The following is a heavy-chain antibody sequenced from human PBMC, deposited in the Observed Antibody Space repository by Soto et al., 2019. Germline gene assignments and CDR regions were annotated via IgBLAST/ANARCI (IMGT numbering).Heavy chain of an antibody. CDR3: AGPAPYGDLRFEL. CDR1: GGSISGSISY. CDR2: IYSGGAT. Sequence: QLQLQESGPRLVKPSETLSLTCTVSGGSISGSISYWGWIRQPPEKGLEWIGSIYSGGATTYSPPLKSRVNLSVDTSKNKFSLILTSTTAADTAVYFCAGPAPYGDLRFELWGQGALVTVSS. D-gene: IGHD4-17*01. V-gene: IGHV4-39*01. J-gene: IGHJ4*02.